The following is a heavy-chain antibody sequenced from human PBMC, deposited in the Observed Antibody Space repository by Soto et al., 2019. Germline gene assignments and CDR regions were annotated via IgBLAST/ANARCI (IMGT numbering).Heavy chain of an antibody. J-gene: IGHJ4*02. V-gene: IGHV4-39*01. CDR1: GDSISSSNYF. D-gene: IGHD3-10*01. CDR3: ARRYGWLYFDY. Sequence: SETLSLTCTVSGDSISSSNYFWGWIRQPPGKGLEWIGTIFYSGSTYYNPSLKSRVTMSVDTSKNQFSLKLTSVTAADTALYYCARRYGWLYFDYWGQGSLVTVSS. CDR2: IFYSGST.